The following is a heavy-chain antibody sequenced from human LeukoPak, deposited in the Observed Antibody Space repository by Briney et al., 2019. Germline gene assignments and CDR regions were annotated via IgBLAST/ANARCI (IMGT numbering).Heavy chain of an antibody. D-gene: IGHD5-24*01. V-gene: IGHV1-18*01. J-gene: IGHJ4*02. CDR1: GGTFSSYA. Sequence: VASVKVSCKASGGTFSSYAISWVRQAPGQGLEWMGWISAYNGNTNYAQKLQGRVTMTTDTSTTTAYMELRSLRSDDTAVYYCAKLTDGYNYYFDYWGQGTLVTVSS. CDR3: AKLTDGYNYYFDY. CDR2: ISAYNGNT.